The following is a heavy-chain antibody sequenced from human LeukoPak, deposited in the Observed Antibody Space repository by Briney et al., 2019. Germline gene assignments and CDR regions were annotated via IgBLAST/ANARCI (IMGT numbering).Heavy chain of an antibody. CDR3: ARGDPPYYYDSSGYPTRFDY. D-gene: IGHD3-22*01. CDR2: IYPGDSDT. V-gene: IGHV5-51*01. Sequence: GSLKISCKGSGYSFTSYWIGWVRQMPGKGLEWMGIIYPGDSDTRYSPSFQGQVTISADKSISTAYLQWSSPKASDTAMYYCARGDPPYYYDSSGYPTRFDYWGQGTLVTVSS. CDR1: GYSFTSYW. J-gene: IGHJ4*02.